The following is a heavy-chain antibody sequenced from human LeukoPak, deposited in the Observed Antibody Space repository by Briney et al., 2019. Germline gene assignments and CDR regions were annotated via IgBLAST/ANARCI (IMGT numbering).Heavy chain of an antibody. CDR3: ARVESWYYDYVWGSFVDY. J-gene: IGHJ4*02. V-gene: IGHV3-48*04. CDR2: ISSSSSTI. D-gene: IGHD3-16*01. CDR1: GFTFSSYS. Sequence: QSGGSLRLSCAASGFTFSSYSMNWVRQAPGKGLEWVSYISSSSSTIYYADSVKGRFTISRDNAKNSLYLQMNSLRAEDTAVYYCARVESWYYDYVWGSFVDYWGQGTLVTVSS.